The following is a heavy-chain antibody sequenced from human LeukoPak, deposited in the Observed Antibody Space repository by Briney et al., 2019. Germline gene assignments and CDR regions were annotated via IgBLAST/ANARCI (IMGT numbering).Heavy chain of an antibody. J-gene: IGHJ4*02. CDR3: ARDSRGYSYGGDFDY. V-gene: IGHV3-30*04. D-gene: IGHD5-18*01. Sequence: SGGSLRLSCAASGFTFSSYAMHWVRQAPGKGLEWVAVISYDGSNKYYADSVKGRFTISRDNAKNSLYLQMNSLRAEDTAVYYCARDSRGYSYGGDFDYWGQGTLVTVSS. CDR2: ISYDGSNK. CDR1: GFTFSSYA.